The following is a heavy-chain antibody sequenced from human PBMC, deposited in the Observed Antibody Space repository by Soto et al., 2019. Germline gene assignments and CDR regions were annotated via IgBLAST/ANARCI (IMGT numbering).Heavy chain of an antibody. Sequence: ASVKVSCKASGYTFTSYGISWVRQAPGQGLEWMGWISAYNGNTNYAQKLQGRVTMTTDTSTSTAYMELRSLRSDDTAVCYCARDLGAIYDILTGYGMDVWGQGTTVTVSS. CDR1: GYTFTSYG. D-gene: IGHD3-9*01. J-gene: IGHJ6*02. CDR3: ARDLGAIYDILTGYGMDV. V-gene: IGHV1-18*01. CDR2: ISAYNGNT.